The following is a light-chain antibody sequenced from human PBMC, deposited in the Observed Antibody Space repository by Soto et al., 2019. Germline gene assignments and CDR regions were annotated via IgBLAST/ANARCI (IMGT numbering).Light chain of an antibody. J-gene: IGKJ1*01. Sequence: DVQMTQSPSSLSASVGDSVTIACRASQTVSKFVNWYQQKPGKVPDLLIYSASTLYSGVPSRFSGSGSGTEFTLTISNLQPEDFATYYCQQTYSLPRTFAQGTKVHIK. CDR2: SAS. V-gene: IGKV1-39*01. CDR3: QQTYSLPRT. CDR1: QTVSKF.